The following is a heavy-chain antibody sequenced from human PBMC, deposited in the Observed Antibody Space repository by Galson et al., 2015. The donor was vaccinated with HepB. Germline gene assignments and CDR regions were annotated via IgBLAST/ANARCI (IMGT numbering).Heavy chain of an antibody. CDR3: ARGIAATAFDI. Sequence: SVKVSCKASGYTFTSYAMHWVRQAPGQRLEWMGWISAYNGNTNYAQKLQGRVTMTTDTSTSTAYMELRSLRSDDTAVYYCARGIAATAFDIWGQGTMVTVSS. CDR2: ISAYNGNT. V-gene: IGHV1-18*01. CDR1: GYTFTSYA. J-gene: IGHJ3*02. D-gene: IGHD6-6*01.